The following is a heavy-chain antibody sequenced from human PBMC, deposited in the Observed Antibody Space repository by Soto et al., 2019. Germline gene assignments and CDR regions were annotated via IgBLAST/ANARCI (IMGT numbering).Heavy chain of an antibody. D-gene: IGHD3-10*01. J-gene: IGHJ5*02. V-gene: IGHV3-23*01. CDR3: AKAWDMVRIIPVNH. CDR2: ITGSGGRI. Sequence: GSLRLSCAASGFTFSSYATSWVRQAPGKGLEWVSGITGSGGRIHYADSVKGRFTISRDNSKNTVCLQMSSLRAEDTAVYYCAKAWDMVRIIPVNHWGQGTRVTVSS. CDR1: GFTFSSYA.